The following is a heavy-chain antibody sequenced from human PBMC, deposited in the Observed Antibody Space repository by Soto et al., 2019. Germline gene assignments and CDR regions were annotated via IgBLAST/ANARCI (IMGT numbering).Heavy chain of an antibody. V-gene: IGHV3-23*01. J-gene: IGHJ4*02. Sequence: RGSLRRSCAASVCTLISYSMSWGRQAPGNGLDWVSASSGSGGSTYYADSVKGRFTSYRDNSKNTMYLKMNSLRAEETALYSCTKHTRYSYGSFDYWGQG. CDR3: TKHTRYSYGSFDY. CDR1: VCTLISYS. CDR2: SSGSGGST. D-gene: IGHD5-18*01.